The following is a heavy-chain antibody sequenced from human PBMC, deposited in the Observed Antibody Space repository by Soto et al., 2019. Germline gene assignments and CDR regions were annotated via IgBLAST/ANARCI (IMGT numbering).Heavy chain of an antibody. V-gene: IGHV4-31*03. J-gene: IGHJ5*02. D-gene: IGHD4-17*01. CDR1: GGSISSGGYY. Sequence: SETLSLTCTVSGGSISSGGYYWSWIRQHPGKGLEWIGYIYYSGSTYYNPSLKSRVTISVDTSKNQFSLKLSSVTAADTAVYYCARGAFTVTPKYNWFDPWGQGTLVTVSS. CDR3: ARGAFTVTPKYNWFDP. CDR2: IYYSGST.